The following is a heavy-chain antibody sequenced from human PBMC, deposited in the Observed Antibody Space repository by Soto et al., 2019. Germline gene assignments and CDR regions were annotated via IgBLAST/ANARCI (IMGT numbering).Heavy chain of an antibody. CDR1: GGSFSGYC. D-gene: IGHD2-2*01. CDR3: ASEWSPAASFDYYYYYGVDV. Sequence: SDTLSLTSGVYGGSFSGYCWTWIRQPPGKGLEWIGEISQSGSTNYNPSLRGRVTISLDTSKNQFSLKLSSVTAADTAVYYCASEWSPAASFDYYYYYGVDVWGQGTTVTVSS. CDR2: ISQSGST. J-gene: IGHJ6*02. V-gene: IGHV4-34*01.